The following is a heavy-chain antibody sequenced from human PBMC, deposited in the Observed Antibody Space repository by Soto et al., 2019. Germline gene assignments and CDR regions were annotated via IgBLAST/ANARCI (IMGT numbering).Heavy chain of an antibody. V-gene: IGHV3-23*01. Sequence: PGGSLRLSCAASGFTFSSYAMSWVRQGPGKGLEWVSAISGSGGSTYYADSVKGRFTISRDNSKNTLYLQMNSLRAEDTAVYYCATHEHPDYDYVWGSPIYYFDYWGQGTLVTVSS. CDR2: ISGSGGST. CDR1: GFTFSSYA. J-gene: IGHJ4*02. D-gene: IGHD3-16*01. CDR3: ATHEHPDYDYVWGSPIYYFDY.